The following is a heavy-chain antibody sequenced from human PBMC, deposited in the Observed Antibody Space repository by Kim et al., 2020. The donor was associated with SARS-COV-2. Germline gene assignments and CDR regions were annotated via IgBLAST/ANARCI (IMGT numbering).Heavy chain of an antibody. J-gene: IGHJ5*02. Sequence: ADSVEGRFTIARDNAKNSLFLQMNSLRAEDTAVYYCARVALGSSSWYWFDPWRQGTLVTVSS. D-gene: IGHD6-13*01. V-gene: IGHV3-11*05. CDR3: ARVALGSSSWYWFDP.